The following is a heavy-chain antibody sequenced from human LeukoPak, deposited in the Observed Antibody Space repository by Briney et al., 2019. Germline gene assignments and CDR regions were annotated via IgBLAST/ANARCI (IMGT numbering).Heavy chain of an antibody. Sequence: SETLSHTCTVSGGSVSSYYWSWIRQPPGKGLEWIGYIYYSGSTNYNPSLKSRVTISVDTSKNQFSLKLSSVTAADTAVYYCARGGYSYGYAFFDYWGQGTLVTVSS. D-gene: IGHD5-18*01. CDR2: IYYSGST. J-gene: IGHJ4*02. CDR1: GGSVSSYY. V-gene: IGHV4-59*02. CDR3: ARGGYSYGYAFFDY.